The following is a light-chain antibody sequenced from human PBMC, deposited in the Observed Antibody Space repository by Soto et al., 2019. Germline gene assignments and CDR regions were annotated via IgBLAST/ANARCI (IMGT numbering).Light chain of an antibody. CDR2: AAS. Sequence: DIQMTQSPSSLSASLRDRVTITCRASQNISNYLNWYQQKPGKAPKLLIYAASSLQRGVPSRFSGSGSGTDFSLTITSLQPEDFATYYCQHSYSTPPYTFGQGTKLEIK. V-gene: IGKV1-39*01. CDR1: QNISNY. CDR3: QHSYSTPPYT. J-gene: IGKJ2*01.